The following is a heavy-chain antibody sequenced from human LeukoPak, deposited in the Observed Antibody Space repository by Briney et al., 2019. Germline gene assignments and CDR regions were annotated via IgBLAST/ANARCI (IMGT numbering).Heavy chain of an antibody. Sequence: SETLSLTCTVSGGSISSSSYYWGWIRQPPGKGLEWIGSIYYSGSTYYNPSLKSRVIISVDTSKNQFSLKLSSVTAADTAVYYCARDTYYYDSSGDHWGQGTLVTVSS. D-gene: IGHD3-22*01. J-gene: IGHJ4*02. CDR1: GGSISSSSYY. V-gene: IGHV4-39*07. CDR2: IYYSGST. CDR3: ARDTYYYDSSGDH.